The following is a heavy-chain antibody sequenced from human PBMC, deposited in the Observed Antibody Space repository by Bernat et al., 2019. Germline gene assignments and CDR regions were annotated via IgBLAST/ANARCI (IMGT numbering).Heavy chain of an antibody. D-gene: IGHD1-1*01. CDR1: GFAFSNAW. CDR3: TKDYWNYCDY. Sequence: EVQLVESGGGLAKPGGSLRLSCAASGFAFSNAWMNWVRQAPGKGLEWVGRIKMKSDGGTTDYAAPVKGRFTISSDDSKNTVYLQMNSLETEDTAVYYCTKDYWNYCDYWGQGTLVTVSS. CDR2: IKMKSDGGTT. V-gene: IGHV3-15*07. J-gene: IGHJ4*02.